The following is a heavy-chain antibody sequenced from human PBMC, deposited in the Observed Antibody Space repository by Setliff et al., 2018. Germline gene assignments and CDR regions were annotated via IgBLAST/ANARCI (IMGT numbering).Heavy chain of an antibody. V-gene: IGHV3-30*18. CDR3: AKVLGTLPGIDY. CDR1: GFTVSTFS. CDR2: ISDDGTNE. J-gene: IGHJ4*02. Sequence: GGSLRLSCAASGFTVSTFSMHWVRQAPVKGLEWVATISDDGTNEFYADSVKGRFTVFRDNSKNTLYLQMSSLRPDDAAVYYCAKVLGTLPGIDYWGRGTLVTVSS. D-gene: IGHD3-10*01.